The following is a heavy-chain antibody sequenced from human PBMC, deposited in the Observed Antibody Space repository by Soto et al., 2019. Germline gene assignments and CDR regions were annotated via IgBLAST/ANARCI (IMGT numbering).Heavy chain of an antibody. CDR1: GGSLNSYC. J-gene: IGHJ5*02. CDR2: VSSTGST. Sequence: SETLSLTCTVSGGSLNSYCWTWIRQSPGKGLEWIGYVSSTGSTNYNPSLKSRVILSLDTSTSEVSLSLTSVTAADAAVYFCARFSPPRKSYDSNTGWFDPWGQGIMVT. D-gene: IGHD3-22*01. CDR3: ARFSPPRKSYDSNTGWFDP. V-gene: IGHV4-59*01.